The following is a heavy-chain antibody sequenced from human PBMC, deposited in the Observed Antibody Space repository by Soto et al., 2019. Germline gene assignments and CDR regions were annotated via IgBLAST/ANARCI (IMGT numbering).Heavy chain of an antibody. CDR2: IDSTSTTI. CDR3: ATYYFYGPGF. V-gene: IGHV3-48*02. J-gene: IGHJ4*02. Sequence: PGGSLRLSCAASGFIFNSYSMNWFRQAPGKGLEWVSYIDSTSTTIYYADSVKGRFTVSRDNAKNSLYLQMNSLRDDDTAVYYCATYYFYGPGFWGRGTLVTVSS. CDR1: GFIFNSYS. D-gene: IGHD3-10*01.